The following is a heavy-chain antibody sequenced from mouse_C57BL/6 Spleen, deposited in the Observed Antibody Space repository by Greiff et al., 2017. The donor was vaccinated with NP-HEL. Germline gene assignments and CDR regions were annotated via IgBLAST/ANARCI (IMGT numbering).Heavy chain of an antibody. CDR3: ARDGNYFDY. CDR1: GYTFTSYT. CDR2: INPSSGYT. V-gene: IGHV1-4*01. Sequence: QVQLKESGAELARPGASVKMSCKASGYTFTSYTMHWVKQRPGQGLEWIGDINPSSGYTKYNQKFKDKATLTADKSSSTAYMQLSSLTSEDSAVYYCARDGNYFDYWGQGTTLTASS. J-gene: IGHJ2*01. D-gene: IGHD2-1*01.